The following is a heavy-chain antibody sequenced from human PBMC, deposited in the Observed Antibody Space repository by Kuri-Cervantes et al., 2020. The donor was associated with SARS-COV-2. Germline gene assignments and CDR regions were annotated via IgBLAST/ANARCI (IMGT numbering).Heavy chain of an antibody. Sequence: SVKVSCKASGYTFTGYYMHWVRQAPGQGLEWMGGIIPIFGTANYAQKFQGRVTITTDESTSTAYMELSSLRSEDTAVYYCAREGGYCSSTSCYTGWSDPWGQGTLVTVSS. CDR3: AREGGYCSSTSCYTGWSDP. CDR2: IIPIFGTA. CDR1: GYTFTGYY. D-gene: IGHD2-2*02. J-gene: IGHJ5*02. V-gene: IGHV1-69*05.